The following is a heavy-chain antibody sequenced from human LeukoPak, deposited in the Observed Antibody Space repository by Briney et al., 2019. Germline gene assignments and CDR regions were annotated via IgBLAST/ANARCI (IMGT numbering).Heavy chain of an antibody. V-gene: IGHV3-30*02. CDR1: GFTFNTHG. J-gene: IGHJ1*01. CDR3: AKWGFIAPTGNPIRESFRH. D-gene: IGHD6-13*01. CDR2: IQFDGSKI. Sequence: PGGSLRLSCVASGFTFNTHGMHWVRQAPGKGLEWVAFIQFDGSKIDYADSVKGRFAISRDNSENTLYLQMNSLGVEDTAVYFCAKWGFIAPTGNPIRESFRHWGQGTLVSVSS.